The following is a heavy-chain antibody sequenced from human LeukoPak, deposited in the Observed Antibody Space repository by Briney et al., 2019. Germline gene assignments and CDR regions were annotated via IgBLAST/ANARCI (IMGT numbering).Heavy chain of an antibody. J-gene: IGHJ4*02. CDR3: ASSMTTVKLDY. V-gene: IGHV4-34*01. CDR1: GGSFSGYY. Sequence: PSETLSLTCAVYGGSFSGYYWSWIRQPPGKGLEWIGEIYHSGSTNYNPSLKSRVTISVDKSKNQFSLKLSSVTAADTAVYYCASSMTTVKLDYWGQGTLVTVSS. CDR2: IYHSGST. D-gene: IGHD4-11*01.